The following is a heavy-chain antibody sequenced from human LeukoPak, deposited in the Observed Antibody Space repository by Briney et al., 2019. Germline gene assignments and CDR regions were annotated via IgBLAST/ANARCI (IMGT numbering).Heavy chain of an antibody. CDR1: GGSISSYY. V-gene: IGHV4-4*07. J-gene: IGHJ6*02. CDR3: AREAPPMTNSGMDV. D-gene: IGHD3-22*01. Sequence: SETLSLTCTVSGGSISSYYWSWIRQPAGKGLEWIGRIYTSGSTNYNPSLKSRVTMSVDTSKNQFSLKLSSVTAADTAVYYCAREAPPMTNSGMDVWGQGTTVTVSS. CDR2: IYTSGST.